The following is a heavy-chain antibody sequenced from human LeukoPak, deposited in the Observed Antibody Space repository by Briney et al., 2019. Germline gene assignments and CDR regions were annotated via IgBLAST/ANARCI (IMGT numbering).Heavy chain of an antibody. J-gene: IGHJ3*02. Sequence: GGSLRLSCAASGFTFSSYSMNWVRQAPGKGLEWVSSISSSSSYIYYADSVKGRFTISRDNAKNSLYLQMNSLRAEDTAVYYCARDGLTSTSIDYYDSSGYYLLRAGDAFDIRGQGTMVTVSS. D-gene: IGHD3-22*01. CDR1: GFTFSSYS. CDR3: ARDGLTSTSIDYYDSSGYYLLRAGDAFDI. V-gene: IGHV3-21*01. CDR2: ISSSSSYI.